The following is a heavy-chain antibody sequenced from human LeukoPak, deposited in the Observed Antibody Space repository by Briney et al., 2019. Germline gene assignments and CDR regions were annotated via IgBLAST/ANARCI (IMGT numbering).Heavy chain of an antibody. V-gene: IGHV4-39*01. CDR1: SGSVSNSHYY. CDR3: ARLWGSFYFYMDV. CDR2: IFYSGNT. Sequence: SETLSLTCTVSSGSVSNSHYYWAWVRQPPGKGLEWLGSIFYSGNTHYNPSLKSPVTISIDTSKNQFSLRVSSVTAADTAVYYCARLWGSFYFYMDVWGKGTTVTVSS. J-gene: IGHJ6*03. D-gene: IGHD7-27*01.